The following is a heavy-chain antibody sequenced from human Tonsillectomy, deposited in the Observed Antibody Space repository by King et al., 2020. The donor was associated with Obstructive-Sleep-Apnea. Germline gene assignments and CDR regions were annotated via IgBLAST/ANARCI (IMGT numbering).Heavy chain of an antibody. CDR2: ISGSGGST. J-gene: IGHJ4*02. D-gene: IGHD3-10*01. V-gene: IGHV3-23*04. CDR1: GFTFSSYA. CDR3: AKDLTSDYYGSGSYVDY. Sequence: VQLVESGGGLVQPGGSLGLSCAASGFTFSSYAMSWVRQAPGKGLEWVSAISGSGGSTYYADSVKGRFTISRDNSKNTLYLQMNSLRAEDTAVYYCAKDLTSDYYGSGSYVDYWGQGTLVTVSS.